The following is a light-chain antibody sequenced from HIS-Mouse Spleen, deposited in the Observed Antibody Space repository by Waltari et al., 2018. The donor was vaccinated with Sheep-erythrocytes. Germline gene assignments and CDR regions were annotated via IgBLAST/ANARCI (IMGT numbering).Light chain of an antibody. CDR3: SSYAGSNNWV. J-gene: IGLJ3*02. Sequence: QSALTQPPSASGPPGQSGTIPCTGTSSDVGGYNYVSWYQQHPGKAPKLMIYEVSKRPSGVPDRFSGSKSGNTASLTVSGLQAEDEADYYCSSYAGSNNWVFGGGTKLTVL. CDR2: EVS. CDR1: SSDVGGYNY. V-gene: IGLV2-8*01.